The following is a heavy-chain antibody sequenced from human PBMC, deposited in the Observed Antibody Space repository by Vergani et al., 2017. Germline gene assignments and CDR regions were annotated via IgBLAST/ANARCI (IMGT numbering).Heavy chain of an antibody. D-gene: IGHD4-17*01. CDR3: ARGGHTVTHISAKFDP. J-gene: IGHJ5*02. Sequence: QVQLVQSGAEVQKPGASVKVSCKASGYNFTGYYMHWGRQAPGQGREWMGWINPNSGGTNYAQKFQGRVTMSRDTSISTAYMELSRLRSADTAVYHCARGGHTVTHISAKFDPWGQGTLVTVSS. CDR2: INPNSGGT. V-gene: IGHV1-2*02. CDR1: GYNFTGYY.